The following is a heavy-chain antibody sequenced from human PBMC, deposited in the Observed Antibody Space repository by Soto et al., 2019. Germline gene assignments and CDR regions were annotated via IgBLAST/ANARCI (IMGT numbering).Heavy chain of an antibody. CDR3: ARDRDSSSYYYYYGMDV. CDR2: ISYDGSNE. J-gene: IGHJ6*02. V-gene: IGHV3-30-3*01. D-gene: IGHD6-6*01. CDR1: GFTFSSYA. Sequence: GGSLRLSCAASGFTFSSYAMHWVRQAPGKGLEWVAVISYDGSNEYYADSVKGRFTISRDNSKNTLYLQMNSLRAEDTAVYYCARDRDSSSYYYYYGMDVWGQGTTVTVSS.